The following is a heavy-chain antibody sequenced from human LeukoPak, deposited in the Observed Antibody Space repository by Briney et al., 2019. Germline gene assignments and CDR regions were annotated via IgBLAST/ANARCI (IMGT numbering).Heavy chain of an antibody. CDR3: ARSYSSSNHYYYYGMDV. CDR2: INYIRTT. V-gene: IGHV4-59*08. Sequence: SETLSLTCTVSGGSISSYYWNWIRQPPGKGLEWIGYINYIRTTDYNPSLKSRVTISLDTSKNRFSLRLSSVTAADTAMYYCARSYSSSNHYYYYGMDVWGQGTTVTVSS. D-gene: IGHD6-13*01. CDR1: GGSISSYY. J-gene: IGHJ6*02.